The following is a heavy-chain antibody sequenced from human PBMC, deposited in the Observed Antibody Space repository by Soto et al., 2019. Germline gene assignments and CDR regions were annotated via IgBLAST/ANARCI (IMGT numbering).Heavy chain of an antibody. D-gene: IGHD3-10*01. CDR3: ARVSRFGGKPNWLDP. CDR1: GGSISSGGYY. J-gene: IGHJ5*02. CDR2: IYYSGST. V-gene: IGHV4-31*03. Sequence: SETLSLTCTVSGGSISSGGYYWSWIRQHPGKGLEWIGYIYYSGSTYYNPSLKSRVTISVDTSKNQFYLKLNSVTAADSALFYCARVSRFGGKPNWLDPWGQGTLVTVSS.